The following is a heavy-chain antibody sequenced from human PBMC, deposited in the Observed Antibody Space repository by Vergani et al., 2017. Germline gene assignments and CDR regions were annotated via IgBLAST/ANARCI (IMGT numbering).Heavy chain of an antibody. D-gene: IGHD3-10*01. CDR3: ARAPYGSGNNYYYYGMDV. Sequence: QVQLQQWGAGLLKPSETLSLTCAVYGGSFSGYYWSWIRQPPGKGLEWIGEINHSGSTNYNTSLKSRVTISVDTSKNQFSLKLSSVTAADTAVYYCARAPYGSGNNYYYYGMDVWGQGTTVTVSS. J-gene: IGHJ6*02. CDR1: GGSFSGYY. CDR2: INHSGST. V-gene: IGHV4-34*01.